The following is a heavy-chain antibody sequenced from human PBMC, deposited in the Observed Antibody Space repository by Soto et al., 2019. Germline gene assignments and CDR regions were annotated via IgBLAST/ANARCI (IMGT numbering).Heavy chain of an antibody. V-gene: IGHV3-30-3*01. CDR2: ISYDGSNK. D-gene: IGHD1-26*01. CDR1: GFTFSSYA. J-gene: IGHJ6*02. CDR3: ARSDEGSWGYYYYYGMDV. Sequence: QVQLVESGGGVVQPGRSLRLSCAASGFTFSSYAMHWVRQAPGKGLAWVAVISYDGSNKYYADSVKGRFTISRDNSKNTLYLQMNSLRAEDTAVYYCARSDEGSWGYYYYYGMDVWGQGTTVTVSS.